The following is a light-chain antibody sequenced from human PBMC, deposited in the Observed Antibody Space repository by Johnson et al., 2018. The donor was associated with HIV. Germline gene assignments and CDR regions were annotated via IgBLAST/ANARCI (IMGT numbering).Light chain of an antibody. J-gene: IGLJ1*01. CDR3: GTWDSSLTTGGV. CDR2: EKN. Sequence: QSVLTQPPSVSAAPGQKVTISCSGSTSNIGNNYVSWYQQLPGTAPKLLIYEKNKRPSWIPDRFSASKSGTSATLDITGLQTGDEADYYCGTWDSSLTTGGVFGSGTKVTVL. CDR1: TSNIGNNY. V-gene: IGLV1-51*02.